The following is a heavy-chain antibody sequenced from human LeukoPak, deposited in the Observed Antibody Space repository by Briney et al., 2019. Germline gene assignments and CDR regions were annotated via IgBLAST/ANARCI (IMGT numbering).Heavy chain of an antibody. D-gene: IGHD6-13*01. V-gene: IGHV3-7*01. CDR2: IKQDGSQK. CDR1: GFTFSRYW. Sequence: GGSLRLSCAASGFTFSRYWMSWVRQAPGKGLEWVANIKQDGSQKSYVDSVKGRFTISRDNANNLLYLQMNSLRAEDTAVYYCARDRGVYSSRHLDYWGQGTLVTVSS. J-gene: IGHJ4*02. CDR3: ARDRGVYSSRHLDY.